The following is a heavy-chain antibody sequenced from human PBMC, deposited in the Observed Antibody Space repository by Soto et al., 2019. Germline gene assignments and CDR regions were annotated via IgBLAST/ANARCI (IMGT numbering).Heavy chain of an antibody. D-gene: IGHD6-19*01. Sequence: EVQLLESGGDLVQPGGSLRLSCTASAFTFRNYAMTWVRQAPGKRLEWISSISGGGLNTHYADSVKGRFTVSRDDSKSTLYLQMATLTAGDTAVYYCAKGGSGWYPFDYWGQGTLVTVSS. V-gene: IGHV3-23*01. CDR1: AFTFRNYA. J-gene: IGHJ4*02. CDR3: AKGGSGWYPFDY. CDR2: ISGGGLNT.